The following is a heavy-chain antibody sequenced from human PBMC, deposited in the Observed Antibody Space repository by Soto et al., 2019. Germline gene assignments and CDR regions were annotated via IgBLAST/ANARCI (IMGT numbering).Heavy chain of an antibody. D-gene: IGHD3-10*01. J-gene: IGHJ6*02. CDR3: AKDQGLLSTYYYYGMDV. Sequence: VQLVESGGGVVQPGRSLRLSCAASGFTFSSYGMHWVRQAPGKGLEWVAVISYDGSNKYYADSVKGRFTISRDNSKNTLYLQMNSLRAEDTAVYYCAKDQGLLSTYYYYGMDVWGQGTTVTVSS. CDR2: ISYDGSNK. V-gene: IGHV3-30*18. CDR1: GFTFSSYG.